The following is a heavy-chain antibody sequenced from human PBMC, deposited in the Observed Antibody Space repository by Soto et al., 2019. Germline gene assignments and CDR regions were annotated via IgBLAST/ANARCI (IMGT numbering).Heavy chain of an antibody. CDR1: GFTFSSYA. V-gene: IGHV3-30-3*01. Sequence: SGGSLRLSCAASGFTFSSYAMHWVRQAPGKGLEWVAVISYDGSNKYYADSVKGRFTISRDNSKNTLYLQMNSLRAEDTAVYYCARSHFDYLGQGTLVTVSS. J-gene: IGHJ4*02. CDR3: ARSHFDY. CDR2: ISYDGSNK.